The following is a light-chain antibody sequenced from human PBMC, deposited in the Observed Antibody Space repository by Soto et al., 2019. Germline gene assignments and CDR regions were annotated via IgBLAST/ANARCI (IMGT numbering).Light chain of an antibody. CDR2: EVT. V-gene: IGLV2-14*01. J-gene: IGLJ3*02. Sequence: QSALTQPASVSGSPGQSITISCAGSSSDVGSYNYVSWYQHHPGKAPKLIIYEVTNRPSGVSNRFSGSKSGTSASLAISGLRSEDEADYYCATWDDSLSGRVFGGGTKLTVL. CDR1: SSDVGSYNY. CDR3: ATWDDSLSGRV.